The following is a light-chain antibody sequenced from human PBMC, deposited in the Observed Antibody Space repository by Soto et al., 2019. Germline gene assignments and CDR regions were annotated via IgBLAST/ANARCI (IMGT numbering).Light chain of an antibody. J-gene: IGLJ3*02. CDR2: VGTGGIVG. CDR3: GADHGSGSNFVLRV. CDR1: SGYSNYK. Sequence: QSVLTQPPSASASLGASVTLTCTLSSGYSNYKVDWYQQRPGKGPRFVMRVGTGGIVGSKGDGIPDRFSVLGSGLNRYLTIKNIQEEDESDYHCGADHGSGSNFVLRVFGGGTKVTVL. V-gene: IGLV9-49*01.